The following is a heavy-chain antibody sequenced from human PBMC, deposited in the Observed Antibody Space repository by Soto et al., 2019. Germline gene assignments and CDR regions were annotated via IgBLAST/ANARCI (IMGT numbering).Heavy chain of an antibody. CDR2: IYPGDSDT. V-gene: IGHV5-51*01. Sequence: GESLKISCKGSGYSFTSYWIGWVRQMPGKGLEWMGIIYPGDSDTRYSPSFQGQVTISADKSISTAYLQWSSLKASDTAMYYWVRRGGYCSSTSCYGYYYMDVWGKGTTVTVSS. CDR1: GYSFTSYW. CDR3: VRRGGYCSSTSCYGYYYMDV. D-gene: IGHD2-2*01. J-gene: IGHJ6*03.